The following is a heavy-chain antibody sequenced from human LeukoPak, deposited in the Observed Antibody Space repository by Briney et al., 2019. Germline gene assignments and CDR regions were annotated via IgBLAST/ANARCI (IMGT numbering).Heavy chain of an antibody. CDR2: IYYSGST. J-gene: IGHJ4*02. Sequence: SETLSLTCTVSGGSISSYYWSWIRQPPGKGLEWIGHIYYSGSTNYNPSLKSRVTISVDTSKNQFSLKLSSVTAADTAVYYCARDGGFTYYDSSGFDHWGQGTLVTVSS. D-gene: IGHD3-22*01. V-gene: IGHV4-59*01. CDR1: GGSISSYY. CDR3: ARDGGFTYYDSSGFDH.